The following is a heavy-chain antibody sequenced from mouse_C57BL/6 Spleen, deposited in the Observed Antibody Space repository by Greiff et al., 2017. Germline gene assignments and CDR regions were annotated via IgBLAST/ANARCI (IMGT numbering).Heavy chain of an antibody. CDR3: TTNYGSSYWYVDV. CDR2: IDPEDGDT. Sequence: EVQLQQSGAELVRPGASVKLSCTASGFNIKDYYMHWVKQRPEQGLEWIGRIDPEDGDTEYAPKFQGKATMTADTSSNTAYLQLSSLTSADTAVYYCTTNYGSSYWYVDVWGTGTTVTVSS. V-gene: IGHV14-1*01. CDR1: GFNIKDYY. D-gene: IGHD1-1*01. J-gene: IGHJ1*03.